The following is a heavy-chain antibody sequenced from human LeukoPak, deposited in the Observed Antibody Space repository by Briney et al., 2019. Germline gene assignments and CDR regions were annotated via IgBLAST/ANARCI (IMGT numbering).Heavy chain of an antibody. Sequence: PGGSLRLSCSASGFTFSSYSMNWVRQAPGKGLEWVSSISSSSSYIYYADSVKGRFTISRDNAKNSLYLQMNSLRAEDTAVYYCARDRAEYYDILTGYYMGPFDYWGQGTLVTVSS. J-gene: IGHJ4*02. CDR2: ISSSSSYI. V-gene: IGHV3-21*01. D-gene: IGHD3-9*01. CDR1: GFTFSSYS. CDR3: ARDRAEYYDILTGYYMGPFDY.